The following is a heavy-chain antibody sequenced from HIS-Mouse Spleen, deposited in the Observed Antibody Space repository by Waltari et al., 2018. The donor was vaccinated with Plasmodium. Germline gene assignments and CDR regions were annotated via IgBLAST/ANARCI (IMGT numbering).Heavy chain of an antibody. J-gene: IGHJ3*02. CDR1: GGSFSGYY. D-gene: IGHD3-9*01. V-gene: IGHV4-34*01. CDR3: ARAPIRDAFDI. Sequence: QVQLQQRGAGLLKPSETLSLTCAVYGGSFSGYYWSWIRRPPGKGLEWFGEINHSGSTNLHPSLKSRVTISVDTSKNQFSLKLSYVTAADTAVYYCARAPIRDAFDIWGQGTMVTVSS. CDR2: INHSGST.